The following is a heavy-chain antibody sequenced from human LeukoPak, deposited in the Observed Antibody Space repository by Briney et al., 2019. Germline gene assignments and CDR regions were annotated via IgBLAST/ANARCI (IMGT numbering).Heavy chain of an antibody. J-gene: IGHJ5*02. V-gene: IGHV4-61*01. Sequence: SETLSLTCTVSGGSVNSGNYYWSWIRQPPGKGLEWIGYIYYSGSTNYNPSLKSRVTISVDTSKNQFSLKLSSVTAADTAVYYCARDLNWNAWFDPWGQGTLVTVSS. CDR1: GGSVNSGNYY. D-gene: IGHD1-1*01. CDR2: IYYSGST. CDR3: ARDLNWNAWFDP.